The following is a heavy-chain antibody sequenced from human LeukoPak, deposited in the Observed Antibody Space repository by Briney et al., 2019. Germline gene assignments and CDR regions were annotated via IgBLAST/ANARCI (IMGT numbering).Heavy chain of an antibody. D-gene: IGHD3-9*01. CDR3: ARLGIDYDILTGYIPDAFDI. Sequence: SQTLSLTCTVSGGSISSADYYWSWIRQPPGKGLEWIGYIYYSGRTYYNPSLKSRVTISVDTSKNQFSLKLSSVTAADTAVYYCARLGIDYDILTGYIPDAFDIWGQGTMVTVSS. V-gene: IGHV4-30-4*01. CDR1: GGSISSADYY. J-gene: IGHJ3*02. CDR2: IYYSGRT.